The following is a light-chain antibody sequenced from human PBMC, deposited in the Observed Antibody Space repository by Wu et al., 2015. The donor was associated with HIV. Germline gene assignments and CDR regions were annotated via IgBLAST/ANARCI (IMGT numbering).Light chain of an antibody. CDR1: QSVSSN. V-gene: IGKV3-20*01. CDR2: GVS. CDR3: HQYGSSPQT. Sequence: EIVMTQSPATLSVSPGERATLSCRASQSVSSNLAWYQQKPGQAPRLLIYGVSSRATGIPDRFSGSGSGTGFTLTISRLEPEDFAVYYCHQYGSSPQTFGQGTKVEIK. J-gene: IGKJ1*01.